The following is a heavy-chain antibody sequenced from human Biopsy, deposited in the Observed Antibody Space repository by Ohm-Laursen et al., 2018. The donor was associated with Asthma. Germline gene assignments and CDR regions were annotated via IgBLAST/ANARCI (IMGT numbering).Heavy chain of an antibody. CDR1: GFSLTTTGVG. D-gene: IGHD2-8*02. Sequence: TQTLTLTSTFSGFSLTTTGVGVAWIRQPPGKALEWLARIYWDDDKRYSSSLKGRLTITKDTSKSQVVLTMTNMDPVDTATYYCAHRLCIGGACYDAFDIWGQGTMVTVSS. V-gene: IGHV2-5*02. CDR3: AHRLCIGGACYDAFDI. CDR2: IYWDDDK. J-gene: IGHJ3*02.